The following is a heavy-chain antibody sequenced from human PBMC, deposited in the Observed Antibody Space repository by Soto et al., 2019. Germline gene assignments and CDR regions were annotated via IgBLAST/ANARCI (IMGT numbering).Heavy chain of an antibody. J-gene: IGHJ4*02. CDR3: ARAVLRSGVGY. CDR1: GGSISSGGYS. Sequence: SETLSLTCAVSGGSISSGGYSWNWIRQPPGKGLEWIGYIYHSGSAYYNPSLKSRVTISVDRSKSQFSLKLSSVTAADTAVYYCARAVLRSGVGYWGQGTLVTVSS. CDR2: IYHSGSA. V-gene: IGHV4-30-2*01. D-gene: IGHD5-12*01.